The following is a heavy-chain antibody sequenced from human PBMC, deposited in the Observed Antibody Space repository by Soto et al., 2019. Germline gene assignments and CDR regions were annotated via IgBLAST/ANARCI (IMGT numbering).Heavy chain of an antibody. D-gene: IGHD1-26*01. CDR1: GGSFSGYY. V-gene: IGHV4-34*01. CDR3: ARGRVVGAPRILVY. Sequence: TSETLSLTCAVYGGSFSGYYWSWIRQPPGKGLEWIGEINHSGSTNYNPSLKSRVTISVDTSKNQFSLKLSSVTAADTAVYYCARGRVVGAPRILVYWGQGTLVTVSS. J-gene: IGHJ4*02. CDR2: INHSGST.